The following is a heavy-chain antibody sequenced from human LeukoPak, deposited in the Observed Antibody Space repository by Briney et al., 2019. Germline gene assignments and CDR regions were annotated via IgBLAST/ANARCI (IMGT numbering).Heavy chain of an antibody. J-gene: IGHJ4*02. V-gene: IGHV4-4*09. CDR2: IYTSGST. CDR3: ARDSNYEPGGFDY. Sequence: SETLSLTCTVSGGSISGYYWSWIRQPPGKGLEWIGYIYTSGSTDYNPSLKSRVTVSIDTSKKQFSLKLSSVTAADTAVYYCARDSNYEPGGFDYWGQGTLVTVSS. D-gene: IGHD4-11*01. CDR1: GGSISGYY.